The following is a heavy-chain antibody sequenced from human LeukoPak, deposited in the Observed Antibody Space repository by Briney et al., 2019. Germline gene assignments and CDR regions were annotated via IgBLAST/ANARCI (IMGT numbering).Heavy chain of an antibody. CDR1: GFTFSSYE. D-gene: IGHD6-13*01. Sequence: GGSLRLSCAASGFTFSSYEMNWVRQAPGKGLEWVSYISSSGNTIYYADSVKGRFTISRDNAKNSLYLQMNSLRAEDTAVYYCARDLKIAAAVDYWGQGTLVTVSS. J-gene: IGHJ4*02. CDR3: ARDLKIAAAVDY. V-gene: IGHV3-48*03. CDR2: ISSSGNTI.